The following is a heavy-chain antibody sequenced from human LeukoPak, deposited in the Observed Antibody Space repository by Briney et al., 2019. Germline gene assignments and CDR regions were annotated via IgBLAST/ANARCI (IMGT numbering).Heavy chain of an antibody. V-gene: IGHV1-18*01. D-gene: IGHD2-2*01. J-gene: IGHJ4*02. Sequence: ASVKVSCKASGYTFTSYGISWVRQAPGQGLEWMGWISAYNGNTNYTQKLQGRVTMTTDTSTSTAYMELRSLRSDDTAVYYCATGSRGYCSSTSCSIFDYWGQGTLVTVSS. CDR2: ISAYNGNT. CDR1: GYTFTSYG. CDR3: ATGSRGYCSSTSCSIFDY.